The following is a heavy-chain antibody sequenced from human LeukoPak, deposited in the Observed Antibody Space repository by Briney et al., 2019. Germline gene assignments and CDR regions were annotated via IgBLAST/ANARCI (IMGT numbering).Heavy chain of an antibody. V-gene: IGHV3-15*01. CDR1: GVTFSSAW. Sequence: PGGSLRLSCAASGVTFSSAWMTWVRQAPGKGLEWVGRIKSKTDGGTTEYAAPVKDRFTISRDDSQNTMYMQMNSLKAEDTAVYYCTTAPDSMDCWGQGTLVTVSS. D-gene: IGHD3-3*01. CDR3: TTAPDSMDC. J-gene: IGHJ4*02. CDR2: IKSKTDGGTT.